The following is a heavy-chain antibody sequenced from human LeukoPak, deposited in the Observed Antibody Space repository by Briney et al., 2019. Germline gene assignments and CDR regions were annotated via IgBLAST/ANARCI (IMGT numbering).Heavy chain of an antibody. CDR2: IKQDGSEI. V-gene: IGHV3-7*01. D-gene: IGHD4-23*01. CDR1: GFTFSSNW. J-gene: IGHJ4*02. Sequence: GGSLRLSCAASGFTFSSNWMSWVRQAPGKGLEWVGNIKQDGSEIYYVDSVKGRFTISRDNAKNSLYLQMNSLRAEDTAVYYCARIYGGNSYYFDYWGQGTLVTVSS. CDR3: ARIYGGNSYYFDY.